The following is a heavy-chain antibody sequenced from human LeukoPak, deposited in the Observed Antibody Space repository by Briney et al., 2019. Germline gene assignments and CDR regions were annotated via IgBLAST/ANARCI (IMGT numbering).Heavy chain of an antibody. CDR1: GGSFSGYY. D-gene: IGHD2-2*01. J-gene: IGHJ6*03. CDR3: ARGIVVPAATLAVYYYMDV. Sequence: PSETLSLTCAVYGGSFSGYYWSWIRQPPGKGLEWIGEINHSGSTNYNPSLKSRVTISVDTSKNQFSLKLSSVTAADTAVYYCARGIVVPAATLAVYYYMDVWGKGTTVTISS. V-gene: IGHV4-34*01. CDR2: INHSGST.